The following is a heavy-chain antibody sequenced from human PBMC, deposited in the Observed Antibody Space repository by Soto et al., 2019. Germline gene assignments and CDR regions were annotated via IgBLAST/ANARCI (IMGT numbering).Heavy chain of an antibody. D-gene: IGHD3-10*01. CDR3: AKGLYGSGRLYYMDV. CDR2: ISYDGSNK. V-gene: IGHV3-30-3*01. CDR1: EFTFSSYA. J-gene: IGHJ6*03. Sequence: GGSLRLSCAASEFTFSSYAMHWVRQAPGKGLEWVAVISYDGSNKYYADSVKGRFTISRDNSKYTLYLQMNSLRAEDTAVYYCAKGLYGSGRLYYMDVWGKGTTVTVSS.